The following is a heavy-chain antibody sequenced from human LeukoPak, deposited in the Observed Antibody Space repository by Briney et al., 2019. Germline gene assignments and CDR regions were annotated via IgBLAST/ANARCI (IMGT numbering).Heavy chain of an antibody. V-gene: IGHV3-30*03. J-gene: IGHJ4*02. CDR3: AREAGTYFDY. Sequence: GGSLRLSCAASGFTFSSYGMHWLRQAPGKGLEWVALISYEGSNTYYTDSVKGRFTISRDNSKNTLYLQMNSLRAEDTAVYYCAREAGTYFDYWGQGTLVTVSS. CDR1: GFTFSSYG. CDR2: ISYEGSNT. D-gene: IGHD6-13*01.